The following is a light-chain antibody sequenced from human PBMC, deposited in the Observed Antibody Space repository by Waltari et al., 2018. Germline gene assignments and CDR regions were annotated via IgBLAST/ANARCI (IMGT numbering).Light chain of an antibody. V-gene: IGKV3-20*01. CDR3: QQYGSSSMYT. Sequence: EIVLTQSPGTLSLSPGVRATLSCRASQSVSSSYLAWYQQKPGQAPRLLIYGASRRATGIPDRFSGSGSGTDFTLTISRLETEDFAVYYCQQYGSSSMYTFGQGTKLEIK. CDR2: GAS. CDR1: QSVSSSY. J-gene: IGKJ2*01.